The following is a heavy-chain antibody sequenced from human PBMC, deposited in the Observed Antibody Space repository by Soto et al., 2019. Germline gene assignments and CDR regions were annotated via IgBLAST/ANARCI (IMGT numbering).Heavy chain of an antibody. CDR3: PRDVKRHFQH. Sequence: EVQLVESGGGLVKPGGSLRLSCAASGFTFSSYSMNWVRQAPGKGLEWVSSISSSSSYIYYAHSVKGRFTISRDNAKNSLYLQMNSLRAEDTAVYYCPRDVKRHFQHWGQGTLVTVSS. CDR1: GFTFSSYS. CDR2: ISSSSSYI. V-gene: IGHV3-21*01. J-gene: IGHJ1*01.